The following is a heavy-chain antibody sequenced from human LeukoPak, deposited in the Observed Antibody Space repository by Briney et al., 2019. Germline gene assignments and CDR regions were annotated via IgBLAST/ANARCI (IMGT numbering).Heavy chain of an antibody. J-gene: IGHJ5*02. D-gene: IGHD3-3*01. CDR3: AKAKKEFYDFYSGYLNWFDP. Sequence: GGSLRLSCAASGFTFSSYSMNWVRQAPGKGLEWVSSISSSSSYIYYADSVKGRFTISRDNAKNSLYLQMNSLRAEDTAVYYGAKAKKEFYDFYSGYLNWFDPWGQGTPVTVSS. CDR2: ISSSSSYI. V-gene: IGHV3-21*01. CDR1: GFTFSSYS.